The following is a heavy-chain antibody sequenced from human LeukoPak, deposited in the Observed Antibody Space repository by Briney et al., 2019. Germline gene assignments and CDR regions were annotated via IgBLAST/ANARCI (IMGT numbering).Heavy chain of an antibody. CDR1: GFALSTYW. Sequence: GGSLRLSCTASGFALSTYWMFWVRQAPGKGLVWVSQINPEGASTTYGDPAKGRFTASRDNAKNALHLQMNSLRVDDTAVYYCARGTAITAGIDFWGQGTLVTVSS. D-gene: IGHD6-19*01. CDR3: ARGTAITAGIDF. CDR2: INPEGAST. V-gene: IGHV3-74*01. J-gene: IGHJ4*02.